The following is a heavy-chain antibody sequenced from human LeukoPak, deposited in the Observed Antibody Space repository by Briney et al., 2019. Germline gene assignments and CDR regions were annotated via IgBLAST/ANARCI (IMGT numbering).Heavy chain of an antibody. J-gene: IGHJ4*02. CDR3: ARDLSSSSSNFDY. CDR1: GGSFSGYY. CDR2: INHSGST. V-gene: IGHV4-34*01. Sequence: KPSETLSLTCAVYGGSFSGYYWSWIRQPPGKGLEWIGEINHSGSTNYNPSLKSRVTISVDTSKNQFSLKLSSVTAADTAVYYCARDLSSSSSNFDYWGQGTLVTVSS. D-gene: IGHD6-6*01.